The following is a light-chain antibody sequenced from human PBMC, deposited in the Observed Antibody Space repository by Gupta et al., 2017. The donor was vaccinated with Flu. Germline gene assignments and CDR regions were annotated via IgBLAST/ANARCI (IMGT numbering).Light chain of an antibody. CDR3: HQYNNWPPWT. CDR2: GAS. CDR1: QSVNSK. J-gene: IGKJ1*01. Sequence: EIVMTQSPATLSVSPGERATLSCRASQSVNSKLAWYQQKPGQAPRLLIYGASTRDTGIPARFSGSGSGTEFTLTISSRQSEDFAVYYCHQYNNWPPWTFGQGTKVEIK. V-gene: IGKV3-15*01.